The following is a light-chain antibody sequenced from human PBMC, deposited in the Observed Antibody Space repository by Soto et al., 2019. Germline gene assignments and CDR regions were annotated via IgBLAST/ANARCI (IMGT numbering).Light chain of an antibody. CDR2: AAS. CDR1: QGISSY. Sequence: AIRMTQSPSSLSASTGDRVTITCRASQGISSYLAWYQQKPRKAPKLLIYAASTLQSGVPSRFSGSGSGTDFTLTISCLQSEDFATYYCQQTYSAPTWTFGQGTKVDIK. J-gene: IGKJ1*01. V-gene: IGKV1-8*01. CDR3: QQTYSAPTWT.